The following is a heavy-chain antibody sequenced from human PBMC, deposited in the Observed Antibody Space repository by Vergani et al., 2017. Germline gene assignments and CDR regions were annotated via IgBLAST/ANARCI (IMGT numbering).Heavy chain of an antibody. D-gene: IGHD3-3*01. J-gene: IGHJ6*02. V-gene: IGHV1-18*01. Sequence: VSCKASRYPFSRYGISWVRQAPGQGLEWMGWISAYSGETRYARSLQGRVTMTTDASTNTAYMSLRSLRSDDTAIYYCSRGGFYTSRNDFKFYGLGVWGQGTTVTVTS. CDR2: ISAYSGET. CDR1: RYPFSRYG. CDR3: SRGGFYTSRNDFKFYGLGV.